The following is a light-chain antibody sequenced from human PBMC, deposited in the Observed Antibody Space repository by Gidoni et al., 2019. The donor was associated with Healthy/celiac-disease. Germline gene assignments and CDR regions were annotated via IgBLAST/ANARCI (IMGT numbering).Light chain of an antibody. CDR1: QRISSW. CDR2: GAS. V-gene: IGKV1-5*01. Sequence: DIQMTQSPSTLSASVGDRVTITCRASQRISSWLAWYQQKPGKAPKLLIYGASSLDSGVPSRFSGSGSGTEFTLTISSLQPDDFATYYCQQYNSYPWTFGQGTKVEIK. CDR3: QQYNSYPWT. J-gene: IGKJ1*01.